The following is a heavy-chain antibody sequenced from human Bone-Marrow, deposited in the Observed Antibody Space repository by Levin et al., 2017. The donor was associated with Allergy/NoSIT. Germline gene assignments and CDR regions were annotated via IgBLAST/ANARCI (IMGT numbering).Heavy chain of an antibody. V-gene: IGHV3-21*01. CDR3: ARAKFGDPSPFDS. D-gene: IGHD3-10*02. J-gene: IGHJ4*02. Sequence: GGSLRLSCSAAGFTVSDYSMNWVRQTPGKGLEWVSSISTTGNYIYYGDSVRGRFTISRDNAKNSLFLQMDSLRVDDSAIYYCARAKFGDPSPFDSWGQGTLVTVSS. CDR2: ISTTGNYI. CDR1: GFTVSDYS.